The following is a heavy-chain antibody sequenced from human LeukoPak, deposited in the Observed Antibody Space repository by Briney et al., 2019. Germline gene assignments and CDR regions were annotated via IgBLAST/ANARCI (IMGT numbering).Heavy chain of an antibody. V-gene: IGHV3-15*01. CDR3: TGPPD. Sequence: GGSLRLSCAAFGPSVSDAWMSWVRQAPGKGLEWVGRIKSISDGATTDYAASVKGRLTISRDASKNTLYLQLNSLKTEDSGVYYCTGPPDWGQGTLVTVSS. CDR2: IKSISDGATT. CDR1: GPSVSDAW. J-gene: IGHJ4*02.